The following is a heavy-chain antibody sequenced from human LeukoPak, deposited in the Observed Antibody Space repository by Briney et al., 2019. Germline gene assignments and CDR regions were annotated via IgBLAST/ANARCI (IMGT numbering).Heavy chain of an antibody. CDR1: GGSISTTNYY. D-gene: IGHD3-22*01. CDR3: ARGADSSGYYSIFYFDY. V-gene: IGHV4-39*07. CDR2: IYYSGTT. Sequence: SETLSLTCTVSGGSISTTNYYWGWIRQPPGKGLEWIGGIYYSGTTYYNPSLKSRVTISVDTSKNQFSLKLSSVTAADTAVYYCARGADSSGYYSIFYFDYWGQGTLVTVSS. J-gene: IGHJ4*02.